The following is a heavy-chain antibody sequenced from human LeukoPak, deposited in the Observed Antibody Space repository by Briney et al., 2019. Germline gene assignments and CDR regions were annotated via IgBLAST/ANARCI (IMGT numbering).Heavy chain of an antibody. Sequence: SETLSLTCTVSGGSISSSSCYWGWIRQPPGKGLEWIGSIYYSGSTYYNPSLKSRVTISVDTSKNQFSLKLSSVTAADTAVYYCARGKQLWSRAGVAFDYWGQGTLVTVSS. J-gene: IGHJ4*02. V-gene: IGHV4-39*07. CDR2: IYYSGST. D-gene: IGHD5-18*01. CDR3: ARGKQLWSRAGVAFDY. CDR1: GGSISSSSCY.